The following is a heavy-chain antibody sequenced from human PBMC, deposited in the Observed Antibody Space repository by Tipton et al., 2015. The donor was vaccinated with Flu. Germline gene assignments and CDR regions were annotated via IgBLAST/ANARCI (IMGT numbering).Heavy chain of an antibody. D-gene: IGHD1-26*01. V-gene: IGHV3-15*01. Sequence: SLRLSCAASGLTFSEAWMSWVRQAPGKGLEWVGRIKSKTDSGTRDFAAPVKGRFSISRDDSKNTLYLQMNSLKIEDTAVYYCTAGVGATDHDYWGQGTLVTVSS. J-gene: IGHJ4*02. CDR1: GLTFSEAW. CDR3: TAGVGATDHDY. CDR2: IKSKTDSGTR.